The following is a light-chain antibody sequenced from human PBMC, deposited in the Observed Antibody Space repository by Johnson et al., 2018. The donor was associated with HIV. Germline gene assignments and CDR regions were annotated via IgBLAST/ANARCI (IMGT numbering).Light chain of an antibody. J-gene: IGLJ1*01. Sequence: QSVLTQPPSVSAAPGQKVTISCSGSSSNIGNNYVSWYQQLPGTAPKLLIYDNHKRPSGIPDRFSGSKSGTSATLGITGLQTGDEADYYCGTWDSTLSAPHYVFGTGTNVTFL. CDR2: DNH. CDR1: SSNIGNNY. CDR3: GTWDSTLSAPHYV. V-gene: IGLV1-51*01.